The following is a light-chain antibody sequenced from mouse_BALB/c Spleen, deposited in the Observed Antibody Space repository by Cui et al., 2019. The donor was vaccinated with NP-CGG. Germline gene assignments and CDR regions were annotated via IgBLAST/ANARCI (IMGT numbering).Light chain of an antibody. CDR1: TGAVTTSNY. V-gene: IGLV1*01. CDR2: GTN. CDR3: ALWYSNHWV. Sequence: AVVPQESALTTSPGETVTLTCRSNTGAVTTSNYDNWVQEKPDHLFTGLIGGTNNRAPGVPARFSGSLIGDKAALTITGAQTEDEAIYFCALWYSNHWVFGGGTKLTVL. J-gene: IGLJ1*01.